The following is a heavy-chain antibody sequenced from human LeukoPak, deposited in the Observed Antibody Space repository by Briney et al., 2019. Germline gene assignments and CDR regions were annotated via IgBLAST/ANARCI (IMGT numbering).Heavy chain of an antibody. D-gene: IGHD5-18*01. CDR3: ARGKGGRVDGYRINWFDP. J-gene: IGHJ5*02. Sequence: ASVKVSCKVSGYTLTELSMHWVRQAPGKGLEWMGGFDPEDGETIYAQKFQGRVTMTEDTSTDTAYMELSSLRSEDTAVYYCARGKGGRVDGYRINWFDPWGQGTLVTVSS. V-gene: IGHV1-24*01. CDR1: GYTLTELS. CDR2: FDPEDGET.